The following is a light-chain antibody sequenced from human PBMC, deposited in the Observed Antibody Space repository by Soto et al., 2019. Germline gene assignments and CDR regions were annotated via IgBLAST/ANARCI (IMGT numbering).Light chain of an antibody. CDR3: QESRSALWGT. CDR1: QNIYNS. Sequence: DIQMTQSPSSLSAPLGDRVTITCRTSQNIYNSLNWYQQKAGRAPAVLIYGASNLQGGVPLRFSGSGSGTDFTLTISGLQPEDSATYYCQESRSALWGTCGQGTKVEVK. J-gene: IGKJ1*01. CDR2: GAS. V-gene: IGKV1-39*01.